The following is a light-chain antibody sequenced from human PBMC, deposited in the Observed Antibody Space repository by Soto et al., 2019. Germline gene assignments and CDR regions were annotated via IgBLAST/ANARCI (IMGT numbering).Light chain of an antibody. V-gene: IGLV2-14*01. CDR2: EVS. J-gene: IGLJ2*01. CDR3: CSYTSSSTLV. Sequence: QSALTQPASVSGSPGQSITIYCTGTSSDVGGYNYVSWYQQHPGKAPKLMIYEVSNRPSGVSNRFSGSKSGNTASLTISGLQAEDEADYYCCSYTSSSTLVFGGGTKLTVL. CDR1: SSDVGGYNY.